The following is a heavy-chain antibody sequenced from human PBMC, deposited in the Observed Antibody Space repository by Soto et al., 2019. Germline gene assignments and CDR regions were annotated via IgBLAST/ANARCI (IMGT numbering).Heavy chain of an antibody. D-gene: IGHD5-12*01. V-gene: IGHV1-46*01. J-gene: IGHJ4*02. CDR1: GYPFTSYY. CDR3: AISRDGYNFDY. Sequence: GSVKVCFKAYGYPFTSYYMHWVRQAPGQGLEWMGIINPSGGSTSYAQKFQGRVTMTRDTSTSTVYMELSSLRSEDTAVYYCAISRDGYNFDYWGQGTMVTVSS. CDR2: INPSGGST.